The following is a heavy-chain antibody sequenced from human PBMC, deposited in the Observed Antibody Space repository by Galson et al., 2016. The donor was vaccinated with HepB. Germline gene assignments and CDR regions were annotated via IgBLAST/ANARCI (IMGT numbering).Heavy chain of an antibody. D-gene: IGHD4-11*01. CDR2: IWFDGSNQ. J-gene: IGHJ4*02. CDR3: ARLTSDSRIGGYFDY. V-gene: IGHV3-33*01. Sequence: SLRLSCAASGFTFSRHGMHWVRQAPGKGLEWVALIWFDGSNQYYTDSVKGRLTISSDNSKNTLNLQMDSLRVEDTAVYYCARLTSDSRIGGYFDYWGQGALVTVSS. CDR1: GFTFSRHG.